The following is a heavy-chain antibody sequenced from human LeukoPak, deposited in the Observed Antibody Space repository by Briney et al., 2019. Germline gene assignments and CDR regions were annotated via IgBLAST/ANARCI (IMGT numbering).Heavy chain of an antibody. J-gene: IGHJ6*02. CDR2: IYTSGST. D-gene: IGHD5-18*01. V-gene: IGHV4-4*07. Sequence: SETLSLTCTVSGGSISSYYWSWIRQPPGKGLEWIGRIYTSGSTNYNPSLKSRVTMSVDTSKNQFSLKLSSVTAADTAVYYCARGGVLRGYSYGYGMDVWGQGTTVTVSS. CDR3: ARGGVLRGYSYGYGMDV. CDR1: GGSISSYY.